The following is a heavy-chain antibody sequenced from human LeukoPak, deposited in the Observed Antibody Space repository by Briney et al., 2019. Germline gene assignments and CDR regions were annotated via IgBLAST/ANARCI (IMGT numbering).Heavy chain of an antibody. CDR3: ARGSSSGWVGDAFDI. CDR1: GGSFSGYY. Sequence: PSETLSLTCAVYGGSFSGYYWSWIRQPPGKGLEWIGEINHSGSTNYNPSLKSRVTISVGTSNNQFSLKLSSVTAADTAVYYCARGSSSGWVGDAFDIWGQGTMVTVSS. D-gene: IGHD6-19*01. J-gene: IGHJ3*02. V-gene: IGHV4-34*01. CDR2: INHSGST.